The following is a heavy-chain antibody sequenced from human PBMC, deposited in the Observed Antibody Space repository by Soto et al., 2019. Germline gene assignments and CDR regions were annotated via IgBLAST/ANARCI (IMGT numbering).Heavy chain of an antibody. J-gene: IGHJ4*02. CDR1: GYTFTGYA. CDR2: INAGNGNT. CDR3: ARXVAVAADXDY. Sequence: SVKVSCKASGYTFTGYAMHWVRQAPGQRLEWMGWINAGNGNTKYSQKFQGRVTITRDTSASTAYMELSSLRSEDTAVYYCARXVAVAADXDYWGQGTLVTVSS. V-gene: IGHV1-3*01. D-gene: IGHD6-19*01.